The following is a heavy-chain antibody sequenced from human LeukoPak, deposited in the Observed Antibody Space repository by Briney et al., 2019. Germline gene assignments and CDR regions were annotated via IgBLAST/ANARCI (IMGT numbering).Heavy chain of an antibody. V-gene: IGHV1-2*02. CDR3: AANVETGRGDFDI. Sequence: VASVKVSCKASGYTFTDYYMHWVRQAPGQGLEWLGWIDPNNGDTDYAQKFQGRVTMTRDTSMDTAYMQVTGLRYDDTAVYYCAANVETGRGDFDIGGQGTLVTVSS. J-gene: IGHJ3*02. CDR1: GYTFTDYY. CDR2: IDPNNGDT. D-gene: IGHD1-14*01.